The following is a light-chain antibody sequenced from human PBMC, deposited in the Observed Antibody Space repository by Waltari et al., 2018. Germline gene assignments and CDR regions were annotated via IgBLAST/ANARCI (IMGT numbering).Light chain of an antibody. Sequence: QSPLTQPASVSGSPGQSITLSCTGAFSDVGAYDYVSWYQQLPDRAPKPLIFDVTHRPPGVSDRLSGSKSGNTASLTISGLQPEDGADYYCSSYTTRGTWVFGGGTKLTVL. V-gene: IGLV2-14*03. CDR2: DVT. CDR3: SSYTTRGTWV. CDR1: FSDVGAYDY. J-gene: IGLJ3*02.